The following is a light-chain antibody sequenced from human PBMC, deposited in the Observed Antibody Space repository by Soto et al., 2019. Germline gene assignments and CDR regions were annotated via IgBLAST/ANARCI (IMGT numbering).Light chain of an antibody. CDR2: RAS. CDR1: QSISSW. V-gene: IGKV1-5*03. J-gene: IGKJ3*01. CDR3: QQYNRYLLT. Sequence: DIQMTQSPSTLSASVGDRVTITCRASQSISSWLAWYQQKPGKAPKLLIYRASSLESGVPSRFSGSGSGTEFNLTISSLQPDDFATYSRQQYNRYLLTFGPGTTVDIK.